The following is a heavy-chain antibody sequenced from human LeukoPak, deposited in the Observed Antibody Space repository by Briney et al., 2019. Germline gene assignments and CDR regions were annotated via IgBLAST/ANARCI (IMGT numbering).Heavy chain of an antibody. CDR3: AKDKRMGYYYYYGMDV. V-gene: IGHV3-30*02. J-gene: IGHJ6*02. D-gene: IGHD2-8*01. Sequence: GGSLRLSCAASGFTFSSYGMHWDRQAPGKGLEWVAFIRYDGSNKYYADSVKGRFTISRDNSKNTLYLQMNSLRAEDTAVYYCAKDKRMGYYYYYGMDVWGQGTTVTVSS. CDR1: GFTFSSYG. CDR2: IRYDGSNK.